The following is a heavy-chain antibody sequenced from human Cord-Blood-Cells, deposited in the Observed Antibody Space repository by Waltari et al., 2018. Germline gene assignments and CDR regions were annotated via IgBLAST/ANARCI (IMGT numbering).Heavy chain of an antibody. CDR3: ARLGGGMRRHDYFPNDY. CDR2: INPNSGGT. V-gene: IGHV1-2*02. J-gene: IGHJ4*02. Sequence: QVQLVQSGAEVKKPGASVKVSCKASGYPFTGYYMHWVRQAPGQGLEWMGWINPNSGGTNYAQKFQGRVTMTRDTSISTAYMELSRLRSDDTAVYYCARLGGGMRRHDYFPNDYWGQGTLVTVSS. D-gene: IGHD3-16*01. CDR1: GYPFTGYY.